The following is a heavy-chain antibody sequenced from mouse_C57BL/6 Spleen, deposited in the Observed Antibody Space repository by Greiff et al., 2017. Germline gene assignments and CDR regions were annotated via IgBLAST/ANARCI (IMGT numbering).Heavy chain of an antibody. CDR3: ARRDYSNYDYFDY. V-gene: IGHV1-75*01. CDR1: GYTFTDYY. D-gene: IGHD2-5*01. Sequence: VKLMESGPELVKPGASVKISCKASGYTFTDYYINWVKQRPGQGLEWIGWIFPGSGSTYYNEKFKGKATLTVDKSSSTAYMLLSSLTSEDSAVYFCARRDYSNYDYFDYWGQGTTLTVSS. J-gene: IGHJ2*01. CDR2: IFPGSGST.